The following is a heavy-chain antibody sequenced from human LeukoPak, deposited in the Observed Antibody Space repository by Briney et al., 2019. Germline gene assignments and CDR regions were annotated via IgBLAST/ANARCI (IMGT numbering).Heavy chain of an antibody. V-gene: IGHV3-53*01. J-gene: IGHJ6*03. CDR1: GFTVSSIY. CDR3: ARGRYQLQSGADNYYMDV. D-gene: IGHD2-2*01. Sequence: GGSLRLSCAASGFTVSSIYMSWVRQAPGKGLEWVSVIYSGGSTYYADSVTGRFTISRDNSKNTLYLQMNSLRVEDTAVYYCARGRYQLQSGADNYYMDVWGKGTTVTVSS. CDR2: IYSGGST.